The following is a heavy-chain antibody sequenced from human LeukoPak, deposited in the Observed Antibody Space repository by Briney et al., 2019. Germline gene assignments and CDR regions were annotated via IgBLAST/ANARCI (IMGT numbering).Heavy chain of an antibody. J-gene: IGHJ4*02. D-gene: IGHD3-22*01. CDR2: ISGSGGST. Sequence: GGSLRLSCAASGFTFSSYAMSWVRQAPGKGLEWVSGISGSGGSTYYADSVMGRFTISRDNSKNTLYLQMNSLRAEDTAVYYCAKRSSGYSFDYWGQGTLVTVSS. V-gene: IGHV3-23*01. CDR1: GFTFSSYA. CDR3: AKRSSGYSFDY.